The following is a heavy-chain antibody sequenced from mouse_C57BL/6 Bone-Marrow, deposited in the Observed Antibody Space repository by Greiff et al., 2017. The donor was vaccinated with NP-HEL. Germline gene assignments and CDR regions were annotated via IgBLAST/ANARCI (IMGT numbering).Heavy chain of an antibody. CDR1: GYAFSSSW. CDR2: IYPGDGDT. J-gene: IGHJ2*01. CDR3: ASIRYYFDY. V-gene: IGHV1-82*01. Sequence: VQVVESGPELVKPGASVKISCKASGYAFSSSWMNWVKQRPGKGLEWIGRIYPGDGDTNYNGKFKGKATLTADKSSSTAYMQLSSLTSEDSAVYFCASIRYYFDYWGQGTTLTVSS.